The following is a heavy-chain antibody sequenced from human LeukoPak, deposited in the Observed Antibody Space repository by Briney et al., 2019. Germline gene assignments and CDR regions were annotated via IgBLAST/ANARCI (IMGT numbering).Heavy chain of an antibody. V-gene: IGHV3-11*04. J-gene: IGHJ3*02. CDR2: ISNSDGTT. Sequence: NPGGSLRLSCAASGFTFSDDYMTWIRQAPGKGLEWVSYISNSDGTTYYADFVRGRFTISRDNAKNPLFLQMNSLRAEDTAVYYCARDVTQYCSGGTCSAFDIWGQGTMVTVSS. CDR1: GFTFSDDY. D-gene: IGHD2-15*01. CDR3: ARDVTQYCSGGTCSAFDI.